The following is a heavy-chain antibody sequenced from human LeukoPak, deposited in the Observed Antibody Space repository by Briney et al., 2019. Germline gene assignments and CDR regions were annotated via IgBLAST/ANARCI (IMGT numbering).Heavy chain of an antibody. J-gene: IGHJ5*02. D-gene: IGHD6-19*01. Sequence: GGSLRLSCAASGFTFSSYWMHWVRQAPGKGLVWVSRINTDGSSTSYADSVKGRFTISRDNAKNTLYLQMNSLRAEDTAVYYCARDSIAVAGANWFDPWGQGTLVTVSS. CDR1: GFTFSSYW. CDR3: ARDSIAVAGANWFDP. CDR2: INTDGSST. V-gene: IGHV3-74*01.